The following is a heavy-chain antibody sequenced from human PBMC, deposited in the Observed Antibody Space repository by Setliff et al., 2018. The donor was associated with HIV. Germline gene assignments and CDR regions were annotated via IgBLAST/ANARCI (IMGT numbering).Heavy chain of an antibody. Sequence: SETLSLTCAVSGYSISSGYYWGWIRQPPGRGLEWIGNIYHSGGTHYNPSLRSRVTISVDTSKNHFSLKLSSVTAADTAVFYCARFPFTAGFDYWGQGILVTVSS. D-gene: IGHD3-16*01. CDR3: ARFPFTAGFDY. V-gene: IGHV4-38-2*01. CDR2: IYHSGGT. CDR1: GYSISSGYY. J-gene: IGHJ4*02.